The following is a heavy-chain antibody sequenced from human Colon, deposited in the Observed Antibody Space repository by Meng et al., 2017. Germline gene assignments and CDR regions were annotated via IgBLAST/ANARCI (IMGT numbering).Heavy chain of an antibody. CDR3: ARLSGSLLDYDGMDV. CDR1: GGSFSSYY. CDR2: INHSGST. D-gene: IGHD3-3*02. J-gene: IGHJ6*01. Sequence: LRLSCSVYGGSFSSYYWSWIRQPPGKGLEWIGEINHSGSTNYNPSLKSRVTISVDTSKNQFSLKLSSVTAADTAVYYCARLSGSLLDYDGMDVWGQGNTVT. V-gene: IGHV4-34*01.